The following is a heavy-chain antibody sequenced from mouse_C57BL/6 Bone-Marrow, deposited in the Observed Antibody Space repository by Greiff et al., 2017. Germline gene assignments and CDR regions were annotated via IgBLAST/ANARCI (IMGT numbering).Heavy chain of an antibody. Sequence: VQLQESGPVLVKPGASVKMSCKASGYTFTDYYMNWVKQSPGKSLEWIGVINPYNGGTSYNQKFKGKATLTVDTSSSTAYMELNSLTSEDSAVYYCARYYDYFDYWGQGTTLTVSS. J-gene: IGHJ2*01. CDR2: INPYNGGT. CDR3: ARYYDYFDY. CDR1: GYTFTDYY. D-gene: IGHD1-1*01. V-gene: IGHV1-19*01.